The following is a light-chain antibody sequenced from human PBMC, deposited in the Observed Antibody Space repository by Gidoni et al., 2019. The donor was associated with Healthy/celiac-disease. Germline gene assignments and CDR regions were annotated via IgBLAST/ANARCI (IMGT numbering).Light chain of an antibody. Sequence: DNKLTHSPSSLSASVGDRVTITCRVSQGIRSYLNWYRQKPGKVPNLLIYIASNLQSGVPSRFSGSGSGTDFTLTIISLQPEDFATYYGQRTYNAPLTFGGGTKVEIK. J-gene: IGKJ4*01. CDR1: QGIRSY. CDR2: IAS. V-gene: IGKV1-27*01. CDR3: QRTYNAPLT.